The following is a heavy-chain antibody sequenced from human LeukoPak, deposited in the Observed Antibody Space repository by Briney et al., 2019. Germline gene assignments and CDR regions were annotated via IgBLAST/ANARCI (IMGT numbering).Heavy chain of an antibody. D-gene: IGHD3-10*01. J-gene: IGHJ4*02. CDR1: GFTFDDYA. Sequence: PGGSLRLSCAASGFTFDDYAMHWVRQAPGKGLEWVSLISWDGGSTYYADSVKGRLTISRDNSKNSLYLQMNSLRAEDTAVYYCAKEQHSRTVWFGESKNRGYYFDYWGQGTLVTVSS. CDR3: AKEQHSRTVWFGESKNRGYYFDY. V-gene: IGHV3-43D*03. CDR2: ISWDGGST.